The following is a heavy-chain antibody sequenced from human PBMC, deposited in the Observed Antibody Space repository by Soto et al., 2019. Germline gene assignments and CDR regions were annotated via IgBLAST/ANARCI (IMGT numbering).Heavy chain of an antibody. D-gene: IGHD6-6*01. J-gene: IGHJ4*02. V-gene: IGHV3-33*01. Sequence: QVQLVESGGGVVQPGRSLRLSCAASGFTFSSYGMHWVRQAPGKGLEWVAVIWYDGSNKYYADSVKGRFTISRDNSKNTLYRQINTLRAEDTVVYYWARDPSPVGEYSSLWDSWGQEPLVTVSS. CDR1: GFTFSSYG. CDR3: ARDPSPVGEYSSLWDS. CDR2: IWYDGSNK.